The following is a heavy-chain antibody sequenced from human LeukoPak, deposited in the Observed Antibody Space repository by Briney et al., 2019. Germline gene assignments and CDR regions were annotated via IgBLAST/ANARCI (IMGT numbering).Heavy chain of an antibody. Sequence: GASVKVSCKASGYTFTGYYMHWVRQAPGQGLEWMGWINPNSGGTNYAQKFQGRVTMTRDTSISTAYMELSRLRSDDTAVYYCARGTVVTPKYYFDYWGRGTLVTVSS. D-gene: IGHD4-23*01. CDR1: GYTFTGYY. V-gene: IGHV1-2*02. CDR2: INPNSGGT. J-gene: IGHJ4*02. CDR3: ARGTVVTPKYYFDY.